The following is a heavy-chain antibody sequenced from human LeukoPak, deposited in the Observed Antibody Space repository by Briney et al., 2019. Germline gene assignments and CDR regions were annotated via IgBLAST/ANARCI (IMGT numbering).Heavy chain of an antibody. J-gene: IGHJ6*04. D-gene: IGHD3-10*02. CDR2: ISSSGSTI. CDR3: AELGITMIGGV. CDR1: GFTFSSYE. Sequence: PGGSLRLSCAASGFTFSSYEMNWVRQAPGKGLEGVSYISSSGSTIYYADSVKGRFTISRDNAKNSLYLQRNSLRAEDTAVYYCAELGITMIGGVWGKGTTVTISS. V-gene: IGHV3-48*03.